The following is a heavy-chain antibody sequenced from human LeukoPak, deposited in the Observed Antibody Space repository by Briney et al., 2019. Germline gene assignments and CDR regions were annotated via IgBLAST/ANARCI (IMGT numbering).Heavy chain of an antibody. CDR3: ATQGPGGCTNGVCYYYYFDY. CDR2: ISYDGSNK. CDR1: GFTSSSYG. D-gene: IGHD2-8*01. J-gene: IGHJ4*02. V-gene: IGHV3-30*03. Sequence: GGSLRLSCAASGFTSSSYGMHSVPEAPGKGLGRVAHISYDGSNKYYADSVKGRFTISRDNSNNTLYLQMNSLRAEDTAVYYCATQGPGGCTNGVCYYYYFDYWGQGTLVTVSS.